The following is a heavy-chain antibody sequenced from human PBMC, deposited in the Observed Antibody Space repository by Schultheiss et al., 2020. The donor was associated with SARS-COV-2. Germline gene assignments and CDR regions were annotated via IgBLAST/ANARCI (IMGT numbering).Heavy chain of an antibody. CDR3: ARVPEPRYYDILTGYSRIFYYYYGMDV. D-gene: IGHD3-9*01. CDR2: ISSSSSYI. J-gene: IGHJ6*02. Sequence: GGSLRLSCAASGFTVSSNYMSWVRQAPGKGLEWVSSISSSSSYIYYADSVKGRFTISRDNAKNSLYLQMNSLRAEDTAVYYCARVPEPRYYDILTGYSRIFYYYYGMDVWGQGTTVTVSS. CDR1: GFTVSSNY. V-gene: IGHV3-21*01.